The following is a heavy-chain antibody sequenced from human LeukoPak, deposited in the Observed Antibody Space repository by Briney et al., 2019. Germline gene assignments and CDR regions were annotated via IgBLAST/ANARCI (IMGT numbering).Heavy chain of an antibody. J-gene: IGHJ4*03. CDR3: ARDLGRDNLYYFDS. V-gene: IGHV4-59*01. Sequence: SETLSLTCTVSGGSISTYYWSWIRQPPGKGLEWIGYIYYSGSTNYNPSLKSRVTISVDTSKNQFSLKLSSVTATDTAVYYCARDLGRDNLYYFDSWGQGTTVTVSS. CDR2: IYYSGST. CDR1: GGSISTYY. D-gene: IGHD1-1*01.